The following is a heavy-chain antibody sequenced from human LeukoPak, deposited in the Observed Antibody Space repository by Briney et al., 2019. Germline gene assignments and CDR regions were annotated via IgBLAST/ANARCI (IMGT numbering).Heavy chain of an antibody. CDR3: ARVGSAAADDY. V-gene: IGHV3-21*01. CDR1: GFTFSSYS. CDR2: ISSNSSYI. Sequence: GGSLRLSCAASGFTFSSYSMNWVRQAPGKGLEWVSSISSNSSYIYYADSVKGRFTISRDNAKNSLYLQMNSLRAEDTAVYYCARVGSAAADDYWGQGTLVTVSS. J-gene: IGHJ4*02. D-gene: IGHD6-13*01.